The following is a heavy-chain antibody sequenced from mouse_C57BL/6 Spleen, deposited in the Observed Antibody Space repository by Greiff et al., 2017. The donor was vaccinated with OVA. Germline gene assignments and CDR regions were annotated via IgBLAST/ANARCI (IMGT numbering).Heavy chain of an antibody. CDR3: AWYYSNYGYYAMDY. J-gene: IGHJ4*01. CDR2: IDPNGGGT. D-gene: IGHD2-5*01. CDR1: GYTFTSYW. V-gene: IGHV1-72*01. Sequence: QVQLQQPGAELVKPGASVKLSCKASGYTFTSYWMHWVKQRPGRGLEWIGRIDPNGGGTKYNEKFKSKATLTVDKPSSTAYMQLSSLTSEDSAVYYCAWYYSNYGYYAMDYWGQGTSVTVSS.